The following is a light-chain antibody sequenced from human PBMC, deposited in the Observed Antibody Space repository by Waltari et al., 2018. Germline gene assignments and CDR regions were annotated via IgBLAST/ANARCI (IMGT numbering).Light chain of an antibody. CDR2: QDA. Sequence: SYELTQPPSVSVSPGQTASITCSGDKVGHKNVCWYQQRPVQSPILVIYQDAKRTSGTPERFSGSNSGNTATLTISGTQAMDEAEYYCQVWDSNYNSVVFGGGTKLTVL. CDR1: KVGHKN. V-gene: IGLV3-1*01. J-gene: IGLJ2*01. CDR3: QVWDSNYNSVV.